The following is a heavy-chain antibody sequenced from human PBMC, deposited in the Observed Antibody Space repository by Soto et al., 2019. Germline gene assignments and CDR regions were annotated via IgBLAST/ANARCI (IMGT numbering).Heavy chain of an antibody. J-gene: IGHJ4*02. CDR3: ARVASDYINSVDH. CDR2: IGGSGGNR. D-gene: IGHD4-4*01. Sequence: EVQLLESGGGLAQPGGSLRLSCAASGFTFNAYAMTWVRQAPGKGLEWVSAIGGSGGNRYYAASVKGRFTISRDNSKDTVDLQMNRLRVEDTAVYYCARVASDYINSVDHWGQGILVTVSS. V-gene: IGHV3-23*01. CDR1: GFTFNAYA.